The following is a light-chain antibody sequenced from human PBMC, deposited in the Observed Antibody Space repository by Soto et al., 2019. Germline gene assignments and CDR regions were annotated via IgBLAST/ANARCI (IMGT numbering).Light chain of an antibody. Sequence: DIVMTQSPDSLAVSLGERATINCKSSQSVLYSSTNKNYLAWYQQKPGQPPKLLISWASTRESGVPDRFSGSGSGTDFTLTIGSLQAEDVAVYYCQQYYSTPQTFGQGTQVEIK. J-gene: IGKJ1*01. CDR3: QQYYSTPQT. CDR1: QSVLYSSTNKNY. CDR2: WAS. V-gene: IGKV4-1*01.